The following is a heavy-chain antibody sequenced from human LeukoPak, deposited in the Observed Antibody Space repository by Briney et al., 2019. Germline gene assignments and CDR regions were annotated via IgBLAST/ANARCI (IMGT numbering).Heavy chain of an antibody. D-gene: IGHD2-15*01. CDR3: AKDMTVAAFNPAFDY. V-gene: IGHV3-9*01. Sequence: GGSLRLSCAASGFTFSNYAMNWVRQAPGKGLEWVSGISWNSGSIGYADSVKGRFTISRDNAKNSLYLQMNSLRAEDTALYYCAKDMTVAAFNPAFDYWGQGTLVTVSS. CDR1: GFTFSNYA. CDR2: ISWNSGSI. J-gene: IGHJ4*02.